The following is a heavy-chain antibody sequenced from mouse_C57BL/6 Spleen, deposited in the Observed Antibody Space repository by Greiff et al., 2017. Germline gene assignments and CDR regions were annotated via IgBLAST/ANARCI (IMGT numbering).Heavy chain of an antibody. CDR2: IYPSDSET. CDR3: AREGFTTAAY. Sequence: QVHVKQPGAELVRPGSSVKLSCKASGYTFTSYWMDWVKQRPGQGLEWIGNIYPSDSETHYNQKFKDKATLTVDKSSSTAYMQLSSLTSEDSAVYYCAREGFTTAAYWGQGTLVTVSA. CDR1: GYTFTSYW. V-gene: IGHV1-61*01. J-gene: IGHJ3*01. D-gene: IGHD1-2*01.